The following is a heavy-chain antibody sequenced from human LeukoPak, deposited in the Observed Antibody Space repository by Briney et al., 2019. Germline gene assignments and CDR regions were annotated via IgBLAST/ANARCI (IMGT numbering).Heavy chain of an antibody. J-gene: IGHJ4*02. D-gene: IGHD3-10*01. Sequence: GRSLRISCGASGFSFSDYAMHWVRQAPGKGPEWLALNWYDGNKTYYTDSVKGRFTISRDDAKNTLYLEISSLSADDTAVYFCARGYGSGSYLDYWGQGTLVAVSS. CDR3: ARGYGSGSYLDY. CDR2: NWYDGNKT. V-gene: IGHV3-33*08. CDR1: GFSFSDYA.